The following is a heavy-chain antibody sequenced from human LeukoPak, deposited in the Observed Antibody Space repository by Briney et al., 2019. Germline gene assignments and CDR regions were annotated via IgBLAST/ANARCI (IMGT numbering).Heavy chain of an antibody. Sequence: SQTLSLTCAISGDSVSGSPAVWNWIRQSPSLGLAWLGRAYYMSKWFVDHALSVKGRITITPDTSKNQFSLQLNSVTAEDTAVYYCARGAGRVGTNFDYWGQGTLVTVSS. CDR3: ARGAGRVGTNFDY. J-gene: IGHJ4*02. CDR2: AYYMSKWFV. V-gene: IGHV6-1*01. CDR1: GDSVSGSPAV. D-gene: IGHD1/OR15-1a*01.